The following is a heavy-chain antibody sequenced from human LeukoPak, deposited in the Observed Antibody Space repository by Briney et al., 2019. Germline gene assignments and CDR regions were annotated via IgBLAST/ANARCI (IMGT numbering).Heavy chain of an antibody. CDR1: GFTFSGYG. CDR3: ARDLGPHRSSPNSGAFDI. V-gene: IGHV3-23*01. J-gene: IGHJ3*02. CDR2: ISGSGGST. Sequence: GGSLRLSCAASGFTFSGYGMSWVRQAPGKGLKWVSAISGSGGSTYYADSVKGRITISRDNAKNSLYLQMSNLRADDTAVYYCARDLGPHRSSPNSGAFDIWGQGTMVTVSS. D-gene: IGHD6-6*01.